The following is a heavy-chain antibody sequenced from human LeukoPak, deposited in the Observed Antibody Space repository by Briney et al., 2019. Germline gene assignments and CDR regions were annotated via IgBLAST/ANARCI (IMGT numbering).Heavy chain of an antibody. CDR3: ARDGPCINGVCYTDFDY. V-gene: IGHV4-61*02. Sequence: PSQTLSLTCTVSGGSISSGSYYWSWIRQPAGKGLEWIGRIYTSGSTNYNPSLKSRVTISVDTSKNQFSLKLSSVTAADTAVYYCARDGPCINGVCYTDFDYWGQGTLVTVSS. D-gene: IGHD2-8*01. CDR2: IYTSGST. CDR1: GGSISSGSYY. J-gene: IGHJ4*02.